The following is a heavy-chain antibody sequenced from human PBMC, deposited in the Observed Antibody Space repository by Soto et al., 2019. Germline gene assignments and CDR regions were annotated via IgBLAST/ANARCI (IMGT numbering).Heavy chain of an antibody. CDR3: ATCIVVQPVATIGLEF. D-gene: IGHD2-15*01. Sequence: QVQLVQSGAEVKKPGSSVKVSCEVSGGTFTSYTLSWVRQAPGQGLEWMGRIIPLVGISYYAEKFQGRVTISADESTSTAYMELRSLRSEDAAIYYCATCIVVQPVATIGLEFWGRGTVVSVSP. V-gene: IGHV1-69*02. CDR1: GGTFTSYT. J-gene: IGHJ4*02. CDR2: IIPLVGIS.